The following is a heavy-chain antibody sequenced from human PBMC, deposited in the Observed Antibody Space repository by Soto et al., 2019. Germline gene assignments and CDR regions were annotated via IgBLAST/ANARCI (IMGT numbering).Heavy chain of an antibody. D-gene: IGHD6-19*01. V-gene: IGHV4-4*02. J-gene: IGHJ4*02. CDR1: GGSISSSNW. CDR2: IYHSGST. Sequence: QVQLQESGPGLVKPSGTLSLTCAVSGGSISSSNWWSWVRQPPGKVLEWFGEIYHSGSTNCNPSLKISVTISVDQFKTQFTLKLSSVTAADTAVYYCARAEGFSSGWPDFDYWGQGTLVTVSS. CDR3: ARAEGFSSGWPDFDY.